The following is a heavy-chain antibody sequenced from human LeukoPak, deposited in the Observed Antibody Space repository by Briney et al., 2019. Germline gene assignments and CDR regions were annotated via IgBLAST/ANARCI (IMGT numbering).Heavy chain of an antibody. CDR1: GYSFTSYW. CDR2: IYPGDSDT. V-gene: IGHV5-51*01. D-gene: IGHD3-22*01. CDR3: ARTDENYYDSSGYPDDAFDI. Sequence: GESLKISCKGSGYSFTSYWIGWVRQMPGKGLEWMGIIYPGDSDTRYSPSFQGQVTISADKSISTAYLQWSSLKASDTAMYYCARTDENYYDSSGYPDDAFDIWGQGTMVTVSS. J-gene: IGHJ3*02.